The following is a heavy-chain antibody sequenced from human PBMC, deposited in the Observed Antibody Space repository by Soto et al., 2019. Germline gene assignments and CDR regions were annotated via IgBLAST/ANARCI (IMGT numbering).Heavy chain of an antibody. CDR1: GYTFTDYA. CDR2: INGGNGNT. Sequence: ASVKVSCKASGYTFTDYATHWVRQAPGQRLEWMAWINGGNGNTKYSLKFQGRVTITRDTSASTAYMELSSLTSEDTAVYFCARGHGRGYSYGYPDYWGQGTLVTVSS. V-gene: IGHV1-3*01. CDR3: ARGHGRGYSYGYPDY. J-gene: IGHJ4*02. D-gene: IGHD5-18*01.